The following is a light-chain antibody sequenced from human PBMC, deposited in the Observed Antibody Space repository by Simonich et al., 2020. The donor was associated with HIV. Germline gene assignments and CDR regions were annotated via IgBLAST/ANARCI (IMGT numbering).Light chain of an antibody. CDR3: CSYAGSSTWV. Sequence: QSALTQSASVSGSPGQSITISCTGTSSDVGSYNLVSWYQQYPGKAPKLMIYEGIKRPSGISIRFSGSKSGNTASLTISGLQAEDEADYYCCSYAGSSTWVFGGGTKLTVL. V-gene: IGLV2-23*01. CDR2: EGI. J-gene: IGLJ3*02. CDR1: SSDVGSYNL.